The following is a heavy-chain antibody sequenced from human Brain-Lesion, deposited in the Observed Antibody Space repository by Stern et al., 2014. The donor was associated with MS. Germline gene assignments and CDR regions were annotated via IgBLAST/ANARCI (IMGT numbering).Heavy chain of an antibody. CDR1: GFTFSNSW. CDR2: INRDGSTT. J-gene: IGHJ4*02. CDR3: TILSCPYDH. V-gene: IGHV3-74*02. Sequence: EVQLVQSGGGLVQPGGSLRLSCAASGFTFSNSWMHWVRQAPGKGLVWVSRINRDGSTTTYADSVKGRFTISRDNAKNTLYLQMSSLRAEDTAVYYCTILSCPYDHWGQGTLVTVSS. D-gene: IGHD3-3*01.